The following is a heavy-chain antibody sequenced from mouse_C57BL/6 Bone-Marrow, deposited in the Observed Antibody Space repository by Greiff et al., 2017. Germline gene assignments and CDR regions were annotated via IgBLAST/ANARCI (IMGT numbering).Heavy chain of an antibody. CDR1: GYTFTSYD. J-gene: IGHJ1*03. V-gene: IGHV1-85*01. Sequence: QVQLQQSGPELVKPGASVKLSCKASGYTFTSYDINWVKQRPGQGREWIGWMYPRDGSTKSNEKFKGKGTLTVDTSSSTAYMALHSLTSENSAVYFCARLEFDGSSGDWYFDVWGTVTTVTVSS. CDR2: MYPRDGST. CDR3: ARLEFDGSSGDWYFDV. D-gene: IGHD1-1*01.